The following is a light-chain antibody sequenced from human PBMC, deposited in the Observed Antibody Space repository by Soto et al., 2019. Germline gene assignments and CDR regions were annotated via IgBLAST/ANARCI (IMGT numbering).Light chain of an antibody. CDR1: QSIHNY. Sequence: EIVLTQSPATLSLSPGEGATLSCRASQSIHNYLAWYQQKPGQVPRLLIYGVSNRATGIPARFSGSGSGTVFTLTISSLEPDDFAVYYCQQRSNWPLTFGGGTKV. CDR2: GVS. J-gene: IGKJ4*01. V-gene: IGKV3-11*01. CDR3: QQRSNWPLT.